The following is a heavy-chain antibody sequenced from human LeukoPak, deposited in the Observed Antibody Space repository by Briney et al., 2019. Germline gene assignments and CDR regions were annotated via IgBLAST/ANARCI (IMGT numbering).Heavy chain of an antibody. V-gene: IGHV1-69-2*01. CDR2: VDPEDGET. CDR3: ATDSSSFPGGSYYYYYMDV. CDR1: GYTFTDYY. J-gene: IGHJ6*03. D-gene: IGHD6-6*01. Sequence: GPSVKVSCKASGYTFTDYYMHWVHQAPGKGLEGMGRVDPEDGETIYAEKFQGRVTITADTSTDTAYMELSSLRSEDTAVYYCATDSSSFPGGSYYYYYMDVWGKGTTVTVSS.